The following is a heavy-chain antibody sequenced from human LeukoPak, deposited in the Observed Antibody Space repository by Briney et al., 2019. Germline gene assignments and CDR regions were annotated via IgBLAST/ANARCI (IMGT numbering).Heavy chain of an antibody. D-gene: IGHD2-2*01. CDR2: INPNSGCT. CDR1: GYTFTGYY. CDR3: ARAPPLGYCSSTSCPPEAFDI. J-gene: IGHJ3*02. Sequence: ASVKVSCKASGYTFTGYYMHWVRQAPGQGLAWMGWINPNSGCTNYAQKFQGRVTMTRDTSISTAYMELSRLRSDDTAVYYCARAPPLGYCSSTSCPPEAFDIWGQGTMVTVSS. V-gene: IGHV1-2*02.